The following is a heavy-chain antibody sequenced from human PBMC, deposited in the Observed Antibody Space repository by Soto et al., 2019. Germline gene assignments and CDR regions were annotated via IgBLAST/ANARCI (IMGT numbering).Heavy chain of an antibody. CDR1: GASIGSGDYY. Sequence: SETLSLTCPVSGASIGSGDYYWSWIRQHPGKGLEWIGYIYYSGGTYYNPSLKSRVTISLDTSKNQFSLKVRSVTAADTAVYYCARHLSSGWATLGYWGQGALVTVSS. D-gene: IGHD6-19*01. V-gene: IGHV4-30-4*08. CDR3: ARHLSSGWATLGY. CDR2: IYYSGGT. J-gene: IGHJ4*02.